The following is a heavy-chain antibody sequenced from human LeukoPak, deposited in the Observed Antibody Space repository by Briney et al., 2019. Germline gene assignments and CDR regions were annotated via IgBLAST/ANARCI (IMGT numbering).Heavy chain of an antibody. CDR1: GFTFSSYS. CDR2: ISSGSSYI. J-gene: IGHJ4*02. D-gene: IGHD2-2*01. Sequence: GGSLRLSCAASGFTFSSYSMNWVRQAPGKGLEWVSSISSGSSYIYYADSVKGRFTISRDNAKNSLYLQMNSLRAEDTAVYYCARDNGIPAASFDYWGQGTLVTVSS. V-gene: IGHV3-21*01. CDR3: ARDNGIPAASFDY.